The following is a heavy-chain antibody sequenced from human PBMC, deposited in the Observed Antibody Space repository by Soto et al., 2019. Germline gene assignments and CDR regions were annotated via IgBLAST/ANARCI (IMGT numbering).Heavy chain of an antibody. CDR3: AKAGCSGGTCYLYYFDY. Sequence: EVQLLESGGGLVQPGGSLRLSCAASGFTFSSYAMSWVRQAPGKGLEWVSAISGSGGSTYYADSVKGRFTISRDNSRNTLYLQMDSLRVEDSAVYSCAKAGCSGGTCYLYYFDYWGQGALVTVSA. CDR1: GFTFSSYA. D-gene: IGHD2-15*01. V-gene: IGHV3-23*01. J-gene: IGHJ4*02. CDR2: ISGSGGST.